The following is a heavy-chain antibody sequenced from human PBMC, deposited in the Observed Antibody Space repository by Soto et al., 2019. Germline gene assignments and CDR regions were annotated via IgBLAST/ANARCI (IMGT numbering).Heavy chain of an antibody. CDR3: ARTSAAGKYYDGMDV. Sequence: PGESLKISCKGSGYSFISYWIGWVRQMPGKGLEWMGIIYPGDSDTRYSPSFQGQVTISADKSTSTAYLQWSSLKASDTAMYYCARTSAAGKYYDGMDVWGQGTTVTVSS. CDR1: GYSFISYW. D-gene: IGHD6-13*01. CDR2: IYPGDSDT. J-gene: IGHJ6*02. V-gene: IGHV5-51*01.